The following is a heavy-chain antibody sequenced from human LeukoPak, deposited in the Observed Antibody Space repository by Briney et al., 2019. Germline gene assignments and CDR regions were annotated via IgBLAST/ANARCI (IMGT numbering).Heavy chain of an antibody. J-gene: IGHJ6*03. V-gene: IGHV4-34*01. CDR3: ARVGNSYGYYMDV. D-gene: IGHD5-18*01. Sequence: PSETLSLTCAVYGGSFSGYYWSWIRQPPGKGLEWIGEINHSGSTNYNPSLKSRVTISVVTSKNQFSLKLSSVTAADTAVYYCARVGNSYGYYMDVWGKGNTVTVSS. CDR2: INHSGST. CDR1: GGSFSGYY.